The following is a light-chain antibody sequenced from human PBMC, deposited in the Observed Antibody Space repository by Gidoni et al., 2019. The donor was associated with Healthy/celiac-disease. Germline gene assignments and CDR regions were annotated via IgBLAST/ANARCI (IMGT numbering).Light chain of an antibody. CDR3: SSYTSSITLV. CDR1: SSDVGGYTY. V-gene: IGLV2-14*01. CDR2: EVS. J-gene: IGLJ3*02. Sequence: QSALTQPASVSGSPGQSITISCTGTSSDVGGYTYISWYQQHPGKAPKLIIYEVSNRPSGVSKRFTGSKSGNTASLTISGLQAEDEADYYCSSYTSSITLVFGGGTKLTVL.